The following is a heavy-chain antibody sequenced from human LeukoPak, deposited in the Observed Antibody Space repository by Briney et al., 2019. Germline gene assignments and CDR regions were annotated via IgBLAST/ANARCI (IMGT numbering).Heavy chain of an antibody. J-gene: IGHJ5*02. D-gene: IGHD3-10*01. CDR1: GFTFSSYG. CDR2: IRYDGSNK. CDR3: AKDHLRNYYGPRDSRWFDP. V-gene: IGHV3-30*02. Sequence: PVGSLRLSCAASGFTFSSYGMHWVRQAPGKGRGWVAFIRYDGSNKYYADSVKGRFTISRDNSKNTLYLQMNSLRAEDTAVYYCAKDHLRNYYGPRDSRWFDPWGQGTLVTVSS.